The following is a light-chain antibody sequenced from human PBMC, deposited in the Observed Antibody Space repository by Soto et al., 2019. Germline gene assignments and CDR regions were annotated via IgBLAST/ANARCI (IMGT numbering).Light chain of an antibody. CDR2: GAS. J-gene: IGKJ4*01. V-gene: IGKV3-20*01. CDR3: PQYDSSPLT. CDR1: QSVSSSY. Sequence: EIVLTQSPGTLSLSPGERATLSCRASQSVSSSYLAWYQQKPGQAPRLLIYGASSKATGIPDRFSGSGSETDFTLTISRLEPEDFAVYYCPQYDSSPLTFGGGTKVEIK.